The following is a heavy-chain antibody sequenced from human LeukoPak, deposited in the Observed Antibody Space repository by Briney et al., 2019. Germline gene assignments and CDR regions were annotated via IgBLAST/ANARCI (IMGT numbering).Heavy chain of an antibody. CDR3: ARDVGKAY. V-gene: IGHV4-4*07. Sequence: SEPLSLTCTVSGFSISTYSWSWFRQPAGKGLEWIGRIHSSGNTNYNPSLQSRVSLSIDTSQNQFSLRLTSLTAADTAVYFCARDVGKAYWGQGLLAIVSS. CDR1: GFSISTYS. CDR2: IHSSGNT. D-gene: IGHD4-23*01. J-gene: IGHJ4*02.